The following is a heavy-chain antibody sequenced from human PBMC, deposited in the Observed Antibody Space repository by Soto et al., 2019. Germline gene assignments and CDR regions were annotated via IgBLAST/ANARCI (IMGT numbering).Heavy chain of an antibody. CDR3: ARDSSGGVSIRAVSDYFDY. CDR2: INPSGGST. Sequence: ASVKVSCKASGYTFTGYYMHWVRQAPGQGLEWMGIINPSGGSTNYAQKFQGRVTMTRDTSTSTAYMELSSLRSEDTAVYYCARDSSGGVSIRAVSDYFDYWGQGTLVTVSS. CDR1: GYTFTGYY. J-gene: IGHJ4*02. V-gene: IGHV1-46*03. D-gene: IGHD3-10*01.